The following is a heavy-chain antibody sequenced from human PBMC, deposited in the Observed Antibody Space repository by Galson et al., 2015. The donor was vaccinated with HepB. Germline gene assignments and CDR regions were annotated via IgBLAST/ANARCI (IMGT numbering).Heavy chain of an antibody. D-gene: IGHD3/OR15-3a*01. V-gene: IGHV3-30*04. CDR2: ISHDGRNT. J-gene: IGHJ3*02. Sequence: SLRLSCAASGFTFSSYSIHWVREAPGKGLEWVAIISHDGRNTYYAYSVKGRFTISRDNSRNTLYLQMNGLRSDDTAVYYGAREGGTGYPFDTFDMWGQGTMVTVSS. CDR1: GFTFSSYS. CDR3: AREGGTGYPFDTFDM.